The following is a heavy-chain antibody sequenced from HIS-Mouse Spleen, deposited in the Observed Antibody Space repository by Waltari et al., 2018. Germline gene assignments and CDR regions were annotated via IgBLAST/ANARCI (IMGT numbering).Heavy chain of an antibody. Sequence: QVQLQQWGAGLLKPSETLSLTCAVYGGSFSGYYWSWIRQPPGKGLEWIGEINHRGSTNYNPSLKSRVTRSVDTSKNQFSLKLGSVTAADTAVYYCARGRSPATVTIGYYFDYWGQGTLVTVSS. J-gene: IGHJ4*02. V-gene: IGHV4-34*01. CDR3: ARGRSPATVTIGYYFDY. CDR2: INHRGST. CDR1: GGSFSGYY. D-gene: IGHD4-17*01.